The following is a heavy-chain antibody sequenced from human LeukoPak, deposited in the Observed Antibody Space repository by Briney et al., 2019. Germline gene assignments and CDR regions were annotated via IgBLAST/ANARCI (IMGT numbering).Heavy chain of an antibody. V-gene: IGHV3-48*03. J-gene: IGHJ4*02. CDR1: GFTFSSYA. Sequence: GGSLRLSCAASGFTFSSYAMSWVRQAPGKGLEWVSYISSSGSTIYYADSVKGRFTISRDNAKNSLYLQMNSLRVEHTAVYYCAREVNSYDNSWGQGTLVTVSS. CDR3: AREVNSYDNS. CDR2: ISSSGSTI. D-gene: IGHD5-18*01.